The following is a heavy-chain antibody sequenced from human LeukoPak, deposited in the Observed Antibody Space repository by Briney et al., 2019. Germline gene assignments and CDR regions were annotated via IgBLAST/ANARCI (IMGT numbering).Heavy chain of an antibody. CDR1: GYTFTGYY. Sequence: AASVKVSCKASGYTFTGYYMHWVRQAPGQGLEWMGWINPNSGGTNYAQKFQGRVTMTRDTSITTAYMELSRLRSDDTAVYYCARAGDIVVVPAATRYYYYMDVWGRGTTVTVSS. CDR2: INPNSGGT. CDR3: ARAGDIVVVPAATRYYYYMDV. D-gene: IGHD2-2*01. V-gene: IGHV1-2*02. J-gene: IGHJ6*03.